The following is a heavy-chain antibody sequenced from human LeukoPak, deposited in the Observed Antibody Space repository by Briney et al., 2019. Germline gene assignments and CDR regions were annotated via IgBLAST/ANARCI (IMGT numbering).Heavy chain of an antibody. CDR2: IYYSGST. CDR3: ARVWSDNFYEDRGAFDI. J-gene: IGHJ3*02. Sequence: SEALYLTCSVSGGSISSYYWCWIRQPPGKGLEWIGYIYYSGSTNYNPSLKSRVTISVDTSKNQFSLKLSSVTAADTAVYYCARVWSDNFYEDRGAFDIWGQGTMVTVSS. D-gene: IGHD2/OR15-2a*01. CDR1: GGSISSYY. V-gene: IGHV4-59*12.